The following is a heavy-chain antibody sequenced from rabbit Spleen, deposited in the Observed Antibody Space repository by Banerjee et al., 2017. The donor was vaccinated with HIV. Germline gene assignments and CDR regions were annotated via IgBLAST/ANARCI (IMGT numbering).Heavy chain of an antibody. Sequence: QSLEEPGGGLVQPEGSLALTCKASGFSFSSSDYICWVRQAPGKGLEWIGYIDPIFGITYYANWVDGRFSISRENAQNTVFLQMTSLTAADTATYFCTRDGAGGSYFALWGQGTLVTVS. V-gene: IGHV1S40*01. J-gene: IGHJ4*01. CDR2: IDPIFGIT. CDR3: TRDGAGGSYFAL. D-gene: IGHD8-1*01. CDR1: GFSFSSSDY.